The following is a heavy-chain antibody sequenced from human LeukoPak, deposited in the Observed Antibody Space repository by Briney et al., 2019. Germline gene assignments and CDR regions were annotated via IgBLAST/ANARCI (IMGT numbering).Heavy chain of an antibody. CDR1: GFTFSSYG. CDR3: AKDSGGIAAAAPCSY. V-gene: IGHV3-30*18. Sequence: PGGSLRLSCAASGFTFSSYGMHWVRQAPGKGLEWVAVISYDGSNKYYADSVKGRFTISRDNSKNTLYLQMNSLRAEDAAVYYCAKDSGGIAAAAPCSYWGQGTLVTVSS. J-gene: IGHJ4*02. D-gene: IGHD6-13*01. CDR2: ISYDGSNK.